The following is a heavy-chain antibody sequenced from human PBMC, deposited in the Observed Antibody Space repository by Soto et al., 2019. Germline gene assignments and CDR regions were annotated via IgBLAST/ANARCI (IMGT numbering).Heavy chain of an antibody. CDR3: ARGGINWNYGPSLFDY. CDR1: GSTFSSYS. D-gene: IGHD1-7*01. Sequence: GGSLRLSCAASGSTFSSYSMNWVRQAPGKGLEWVSYISSSSSTIYYADSVKGRFTISRDNAKNSLYLQMNSLRAEDTAVYYCARGGINWNYGPSLFDYWSPGTLVTVSS. V-gene: IGHV3-48*01. CDR2: ISSSSSTI. J-gene: IGHJ4*02.